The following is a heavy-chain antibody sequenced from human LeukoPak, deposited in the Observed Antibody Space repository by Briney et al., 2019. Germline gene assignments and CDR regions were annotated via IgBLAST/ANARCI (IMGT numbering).Heavy chain of an antibody. CDR3: ARDPASGGLDS. Sequence: GGSLRLSCAASGFTFSSYWMSWVRQAPGKGQEWVATIKQDGGEKYYVDSVKGRFTISRDNAKNSLYLQMNSLRAEDTAVYYCARDPASGGLDSWGQGILVTVSS. J-gene: IGHJ4*02. CDR1: GFTFSSYW. V-gene: IGHV3-7*01. CDR2: IKQDGGEK. D-gene: IGHD2-15*01.